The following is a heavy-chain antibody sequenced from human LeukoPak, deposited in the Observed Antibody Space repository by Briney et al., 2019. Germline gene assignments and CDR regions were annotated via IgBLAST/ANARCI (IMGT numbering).Heavy chain of an antibody. CDR3: ARGWFDAPNRFDP. CDR2: VSHSGST. Sequence: SETLSLTCTVSGYSISSGYYWGWIRQPPGKGLEWIGSVSHSGSTYYKPSLKSRVTISIDTSKNQFSLKLSSVTASDTAVYYCARGWFDAPNRFDPWGQGTLVTVSS. V-gene: IGHV4-38-2*02. D-gene: IGHD2-15*01. CDR1: GYSISSGYY. J-gene: IGHJ5*02.